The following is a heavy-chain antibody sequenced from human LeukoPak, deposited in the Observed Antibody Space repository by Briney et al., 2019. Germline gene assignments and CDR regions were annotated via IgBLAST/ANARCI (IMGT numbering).Heavy chain of an antibody. J-gene: IGHJ6*03. V-gene: IGHV3-53*01. CDR1: GFTVSSNH. CDR3: ARTPRNYYYYMDV. CDR2: IYSGGST. Sequence: GGSLRLSCAASGFTVSSNHMSWVRQAPGKGLEWVSVIYSGGSTYYADSVKGRFTISRDNSKNTLYLQMNSLRAEDTAVYYCARTPRNYYYYMDVWGKGTTVTVSS.